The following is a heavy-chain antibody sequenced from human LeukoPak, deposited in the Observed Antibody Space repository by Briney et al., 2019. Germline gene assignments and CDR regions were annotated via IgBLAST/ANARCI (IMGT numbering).Heavy chain of an antibody. CDR1: GFTVSSTY. Sequence: PGGSLRLSCVASGFTVSSTYMSWVRQAPGKGLEWLSLIYGAGNTFYADPVKGRFSISRDNSKNTLYLQMDSLRAEDTAVYYCARGVVGTIPLDYWGQGTLVTVSS. D-gene: IGHD1-26*01. CDR3: ARGVVGTIPLDY. J-gene: IGHJ4*02. CDR2: IYGAGNT. V-gene: IGHV3-53*01.